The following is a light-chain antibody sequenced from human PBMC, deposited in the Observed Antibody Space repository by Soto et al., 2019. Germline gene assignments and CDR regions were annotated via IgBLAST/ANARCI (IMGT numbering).Light chain of an antibody. V-gene: IGLV1-44*01. J-gene: IGLJ3*02. CDR2: SNS. CDR1: SSNIGSNT. Sequence: QLVLTQPPSASGTPGQRVTISCSGSSSNIGSNTVNWYQQLPGTAPKLLIYSNSQRPSGVPARFSGSKSGTSASLAISGLQSEDEADYYCAAWDDSLNGWVFGGGTKVTVL. CDR3: AAWDDSLNGWV.